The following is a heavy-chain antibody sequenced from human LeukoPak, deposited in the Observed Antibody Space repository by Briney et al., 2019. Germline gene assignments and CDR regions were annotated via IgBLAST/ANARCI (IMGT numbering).Heavy chain of an antibody. V-gene: IGHV4-4*02. J-gene: IGHJ4*02. CDR1: GFTFSSYSM. Sequence: AGGSLRLSCAASGFTFSSYSMNWVRQPPGKGLEWIGEIYHSGSTNYNPSLKSRVTISVDKSKNQFSLKLSSVTAADTAVYYCARGFVYGGYVYWGQGTLVTVSS. CDR3: ARGFVYGGYVY. CDR2: IYHSGST. D-gene: IGHD5-12*01.